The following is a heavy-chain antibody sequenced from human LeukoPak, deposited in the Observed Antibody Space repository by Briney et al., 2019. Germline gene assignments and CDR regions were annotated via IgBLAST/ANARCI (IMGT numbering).Heavy chain of an antibody. V-gene: IGHV3-23*01. CDR3: ARGFLGGTDQYFGS. CDR1: GFTFSSYW. D-gene: IGHD6-19*01. Sequence: PGGSLRLSCAASGFTFSSYWMSWVRQAPAKGLEWVSNIGGGGPTTDYADSVQGRFTISRDNSKNTLYLQMNSLRAEDTAVYFCARGFLGGTDQYFGSWGQGTLVTVSS. CDR2: IGGGGPTT. J-gene: IGHJ4*02.